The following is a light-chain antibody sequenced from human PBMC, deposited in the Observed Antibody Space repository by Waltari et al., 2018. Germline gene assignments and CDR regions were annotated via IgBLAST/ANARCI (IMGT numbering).Light chain of an antibody. Sequence: IVLTQSPGTLSLSPGERATLSCRASQSIPSNYFAWYQQRPGRAPRLLIYIASSRATGVPDRVSGSGSGTDFTRTISRLEPEDFAVDYCQQSGGSPFTFGPVTTVDI. V-gene: IGKV3-20*01. CDR3: QQSGGSPFT. J-gene: IGKJ3*01. CDR2: IAS. CDR1: QSIPSNY.